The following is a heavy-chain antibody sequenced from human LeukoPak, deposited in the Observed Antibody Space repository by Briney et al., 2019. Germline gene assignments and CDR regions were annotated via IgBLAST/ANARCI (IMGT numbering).Heavy chain of an antibody. CDR2: IYYSGST. CDR3: AKRGDCSGTCTYDY. CDR1: GGSISSYY. Sequence: KASETLSLTCTVSGGSISSYYWSWIRQPPGKGLEWIGYIYYSGSTNYNPSLKSRVTISVDTSKNQFSLRLSSVAAADTAVYYCAKRGDCSGTCTYDYWGQGTPVTVSS. V-gene: IGHV4-59*01. J-gene: IGHJ4*02. D-gene: IGHD2-2*01.